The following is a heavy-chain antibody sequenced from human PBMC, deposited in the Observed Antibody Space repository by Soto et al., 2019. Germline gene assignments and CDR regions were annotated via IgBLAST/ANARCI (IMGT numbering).Heavy chain of an antibody. Sequence: GGSLRLSCAASGFFFNTYAIHWVRQAPGKGLEWVAVISNDETKKYFADSVKGRVSIFRDSSKNTVYLQMDSLRAEDTAVYYCARSIAVAGLDYWGPGTLVTVSS. J-gene: IGHJ4*02. CDR1: GFFFNTYA. D-gene: IGHD6-19*01. V-gene: IGHV3-30-3*01. CDR2: ISNDETKK. CDR3: ARSIAVAGLDY.